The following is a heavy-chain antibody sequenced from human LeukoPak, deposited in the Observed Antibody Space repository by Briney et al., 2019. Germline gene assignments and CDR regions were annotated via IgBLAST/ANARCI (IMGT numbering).Heavy chain of an antibody. CDR2: IYISGST. CDR3: ARVYIASPGQFDP. J-gene: IGHJ5*02. V-gene: IGHV4-61*02. D-gene: IGHD6-13*01. Sequence: SQTLSLTCTDSGGSISSGSYYWSWIRQPAGKGLEWIGRIYISGSTSYNPSLKSRVTISVDTSKNQFSLKLSSVTAADTAVYYCARVYIASPGQFDPWGQGTLVTVSS. CDR1: GGSISSGSYY.